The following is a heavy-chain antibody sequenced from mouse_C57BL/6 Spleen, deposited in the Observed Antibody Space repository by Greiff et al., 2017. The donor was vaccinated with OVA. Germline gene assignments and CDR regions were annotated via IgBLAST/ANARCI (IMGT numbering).Heavy chain of an antibody. CDR1: GYTFTSYG. D-gene: IGHD6-1*01. CDR3: ARRHTEAMDY. J-gene: IGHJ4*01. V-gene: IGHV1-81*01. CDR2: IYPSSGNT. Sequence: QVQLQQSGAELARPGASVKLSCKASGYTFTSYGISWVKQRTGQGLEWIGEIYPSSGNTYYNEKFKGKATLTADKSSSTAYMELRSLTSEDSAVYYCARRHTEAMDYWGKGTSVTVSS.